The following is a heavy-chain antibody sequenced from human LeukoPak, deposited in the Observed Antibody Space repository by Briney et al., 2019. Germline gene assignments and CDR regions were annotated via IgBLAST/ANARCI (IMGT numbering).Heavy chain of an antibody. CDR1: GYSISSGYY. J-gene: IGHJ5*02. D-gene: IGHD5-12*01. CDR2: IYHSGST. V-gene: IGHV4-38-2*02. Sequence: SETLSLTCTVSGYSISSGYYWGWIRQPPGKGLEWSGSIYHSGSTYYNPSLKSRVTISVDTSKNQFSLKLSSVTAADTAVYYCARDRGAYDYDWFDPWGQGTLVTVSS. CDR3: ARDRGAYDYDWFDP.